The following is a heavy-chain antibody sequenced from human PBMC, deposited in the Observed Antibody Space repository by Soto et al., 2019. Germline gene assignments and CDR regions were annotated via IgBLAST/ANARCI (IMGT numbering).Heavy chain of an antibody. J-gene: IGHJ6*02. CDR3: ARAGRLRFLEWLSHMDV. V-gene: IGHV3-30-3*01. Sequence: QVQLVESGGGVVQPGRSLRLSCAASGFTFSSYAMHWVRQAPGKGLEWVAVISYDGSNKYYADSVKGRFTISRDNSKNTLYLHRNSLRAEDTAVYYCARAGRLRFLEWLSHMDVWGQGTTVTVSS. D-gene: IGHD3-3*01. CDR1: GFTFSSYA. CDR2: ISYDGSNK.